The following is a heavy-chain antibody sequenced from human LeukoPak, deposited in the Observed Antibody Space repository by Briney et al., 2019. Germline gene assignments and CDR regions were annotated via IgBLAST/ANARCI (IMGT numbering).Heavy chain of an antibody. CDR2: IDHSGST. CDR3: ARHGYARWLQTVGRKKNSPYYFDY. J-gene: IGHJ4*02. CDR1: GGSISSGGYS. V-gene: IGHV4-30-2*01. Sequence: SETLSLTCAVSGGSISSGGYSWSWIRQPPGKGLEWIGYIDHSGSTHYNPSLKSRVTISVDRSKNQFSLKLSSVTAADTAVYYCARHGYARWLQTVGRKKNSPYYFDYWGQGTLVTVSS. D-gene: IGHD5-24*01.